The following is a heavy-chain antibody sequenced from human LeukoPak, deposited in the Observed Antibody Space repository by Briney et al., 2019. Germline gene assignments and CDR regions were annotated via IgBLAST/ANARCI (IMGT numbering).Heavy chain of an antibody. J-gene: IGHJ6*03. D-gene: IGHD5-18*01. CDR1: GGTFSSYA. CDR2: IIPIFGTA. CDR3: ARAREGYRSYYYYYMDV. V-gene: IGHV1-69*06. Sequence: SVKVSCKASGGTFSSYAISWVRQAPGQGLEWMGGIIPIFGTANYAQKFQGRVTITADKSTSTAYMELSSLRSEDTAVYYCARAREGYRSYYYYYMDVWGKGTTVTVSS.